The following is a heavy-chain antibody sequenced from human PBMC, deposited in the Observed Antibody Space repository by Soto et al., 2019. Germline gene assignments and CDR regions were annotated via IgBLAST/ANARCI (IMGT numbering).Heavy chain of an antibody. D-gene: IGHD3-16*01. Sequence: GGSLRLSCESSGFAFSSYAMHWVRQAPGKGLEWVGVISYDGNYIYYADSVKGRFTISRDNSKNTLYVQVNSLRPEDTAVYYCAKGILSATIGPYAMDVWGQGTTVTVSS. CDR2: ISYDGNYI. CDR3: AKGILSATIGPYAMDV. V-gene: IGHV3-30*18. J-gene: IGHJ6*02. CDR1: GFAFSSYA.